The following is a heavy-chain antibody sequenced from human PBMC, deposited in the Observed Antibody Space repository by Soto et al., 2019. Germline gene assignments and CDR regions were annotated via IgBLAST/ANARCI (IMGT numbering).Heavy chain of an antibody. CDR3: AKDRGRQGGFDM. CDR2: IWYDGSKK. D-gene: IGHD3-10*01. J-gene: IGHJ3*02. CDR1: GFTFSNYG. V-gene: IGHV3-33*06. Sequence: QVQLVESGGGVVQPGRSLRLSCVASGFTFSNYGMHWVRQAPGKGLEWVAVIWYDGSKKYYAVSVKGRFTISRDNSKNTLFLQMNSLRVEDTAMYYCAKDRGRQGGFDMWGQGRVVTVSS.